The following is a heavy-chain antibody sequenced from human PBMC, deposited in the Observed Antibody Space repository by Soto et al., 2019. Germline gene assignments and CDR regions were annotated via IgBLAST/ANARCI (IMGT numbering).Heavy chain of an antibody. CDR3: ARGDCSGGSCLYYFDY. V-gene: IGHV1-69*01. D-gene: IGHD2-15*01. CDR2: IIPIFGTA. CDR1: GGTFSSYA. J-gene: IGHJ4*02. Sequence: QVQLVQSGAEVKKPGSSVKVSCKASGGTFSSYAISWVRQAPGQGLEWMGGIIPIFGTANYAQKFQGRVTITADESTSTAYMELSSLRSEDTGVYYCARGDCSGGSCLYYFDYWGQGTLVTVSS.